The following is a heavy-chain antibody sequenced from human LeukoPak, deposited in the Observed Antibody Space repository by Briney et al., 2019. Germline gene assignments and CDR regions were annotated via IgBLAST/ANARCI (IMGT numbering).Heavy chain of an antibody. CDR2: IYYRGST. D-gene: IGHD3-9*01. CDR3: ARSILTGYYTLGWFDP. Sequence: AETLSLTCTVSGGSISSSSYYWGWVRQPPGKGLEWIGSIYYRGSTYYNPSLKSRVTISVDKSKNQLSLKLSSVTAADTAVYYCARSILTGYYTLGWFDPWGQGTLVTVSS. V-gene: IGHV4-39*07. CDR1: GGSISSSSYY. J-gene: IGHJ5*02.